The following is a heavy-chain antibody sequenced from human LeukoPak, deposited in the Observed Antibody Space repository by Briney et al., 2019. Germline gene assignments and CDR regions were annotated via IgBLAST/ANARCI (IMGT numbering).Heavy chain of an antibody. D-gene: IGHD3-3*01. Sequence: GGSLRLSCAASGFTFSSYSMKWVRQAPGKGLEWVSFISSSNTYIYYAVSVKGRFTISRDNAKNSLYLQMNSLRVEDTAVYYCARDFSGQPDYWGQGTLVTVSS. CDR2: ISSSNTYI. CDR1: GFTFSSYS. CDR3: ARDFSGQPDY. V-gene: IGHV3-21*06. J-gene: IGHJ4*02.